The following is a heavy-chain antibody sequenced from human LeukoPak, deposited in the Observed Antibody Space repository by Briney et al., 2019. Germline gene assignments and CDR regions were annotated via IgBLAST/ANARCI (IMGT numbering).Heavy chain of an antibody. Sequence: GGSLRLSCAASGFTFSNAWMSWVRQAPGKGLEWVGRIKSKTDSGTTDYAATVKGRFTISRDDSKNPLYLQMNSLKTEDTAVYYCTTFNRPSYSSSWYSTSVWFDPWGQGTLVTVSS. CDR1: GFTFSNAW. CDR2: IKSKTDSGTT. D-gene: IGHD6-13*01. J-gene: IGHJ5*02. CDR3: TTFNRPSYSSSWYSTSVWFDP. V-gene: IGHV3-15*01.